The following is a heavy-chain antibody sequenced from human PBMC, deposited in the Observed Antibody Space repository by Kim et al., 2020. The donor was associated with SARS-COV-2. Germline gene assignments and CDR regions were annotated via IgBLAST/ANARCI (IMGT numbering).Heavy chain of an antibody. Sequence: SETLSLTCTVSGGSISSSSYYWGWIRQPPGKGLEWIGSIYYSGSTYYNPSLKSRVTISVDTSKNQFSLKLSSVTAADTAVYYCARLKTHTAAAEIAFDIWGQGTMVTVSS. D-gene: IGHD6-13*01. CDR1: GGSISSSSYY. CDR2: IYYSGST. CDR3: ARLKTHTAAAEIAFDI. J-gene: IGHJ3*02. V-gene: IGHV4-39*01.